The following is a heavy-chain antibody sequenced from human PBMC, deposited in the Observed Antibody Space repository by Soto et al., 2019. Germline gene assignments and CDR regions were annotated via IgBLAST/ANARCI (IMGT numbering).Heavy chain of an antibody. J-gene: IGHJ4*02. Sequence: QVQLQESGPGLVKPSQTLSLTCTVSGGSISSGDYYWSWIRQPPGKGLEWIGYIYYSGSTYYNPSLQSRVTISVDPSKNQFSLKLSSVTAADTAVYYCARVPYYYDSSGYREGHSFDYWGQGTLVTVSS. CDR2: IYYSGST. V-gene: IGHV4-30-4*01. D-gene: IGHD3-22*01. CDR1: GGSISSGDYY. CDR3: ARVPYYYDSSGYREGHSFDY.